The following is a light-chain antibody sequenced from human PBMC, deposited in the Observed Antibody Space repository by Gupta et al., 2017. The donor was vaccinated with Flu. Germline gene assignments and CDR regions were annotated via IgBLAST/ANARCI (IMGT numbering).Light chain of an antibody. CDR1: QRINKY. CDR3: QHRDNTLAT. V-gene: IGKV1-39*01. J-gene: IGKJ1*01. Sequence: DIEMTHSPSSLSASVGDRVTITCRASQRINKYLNWYQHKPGKAPKLLIYTASKVKSGVPSRFSGSGFGTDFILTIRRRQAEDFANYYCQHRDNTLATFGQGTTVEIK. CDR2: TAS.